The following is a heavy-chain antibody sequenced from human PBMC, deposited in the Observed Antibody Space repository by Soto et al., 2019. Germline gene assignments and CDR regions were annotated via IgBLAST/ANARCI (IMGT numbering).Heavy chain of an antibody. V-gene: IGHV3-74*01. J-gene: IGHJ2*01. CDR1: GFTFSSYW. D-gene: IGHD3-22*01. CDR2: INSDGSST. CDR3: AREPYYYDSSGYYSLWYFDL. Sequence: EVQLVESGGGLVQPGGSLRLSCAASGFTFSSYWMHWVRQAPGKGLVWVSRINSDGSSTSYADSVKGRFTISRDNAKTTLYLQMNSLRAEDTAVYYCAREPYYYDSSGYYSLWYFDLWGRGTLVTVSS.